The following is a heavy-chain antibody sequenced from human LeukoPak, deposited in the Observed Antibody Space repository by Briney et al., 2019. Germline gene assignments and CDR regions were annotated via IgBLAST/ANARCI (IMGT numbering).Heavy chain of an antibody. J-gene: IGHJ4*02. Sequence: PGGSLRLSCVASGITFRNYWMSWVRQAPGKGLEWVANINQDSSEKYYVDSVKGRFTISRDNAKNTLYLQMNSLRAEDTAVYYCARAEVDYWGQGTLVTVSS. CDR2: INQDSSEK. CDR1: GITFRNYW. CDR3: ARAEVDY. V-gene: IGHV3-7*01.